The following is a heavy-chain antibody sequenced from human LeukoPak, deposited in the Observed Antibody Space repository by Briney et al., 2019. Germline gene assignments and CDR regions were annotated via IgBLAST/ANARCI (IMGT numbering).Heavy chain of an antibody. J-gene: IGHJ4*02. D-gene: IGHD3-3*01. CDR2: VYTSGST. V-gene: IGHV4-4*07. Sequence: SETLSLTCTVSGGSISSYYWSWIRQPAGKGLEWIGRVYTSGSTTCNPSLKSRVTMSVDTSKNQFSLNLRSVTAADTAVYYCASSIFGVVPPAYWGQGTLVTVSS. CDR3: ASSIFGVVPPAY. CDR1: GGSISSYY.